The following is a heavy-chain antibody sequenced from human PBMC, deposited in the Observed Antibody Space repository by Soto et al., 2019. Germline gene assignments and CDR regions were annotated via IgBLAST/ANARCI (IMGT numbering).Heavy chain of an antibody. Sequence: SVKVSCKASGGTFSSHTISWVRQAPGQGLEWMGGIIPIFGTANYAQNCHGRRTITGDESTSTAYMELSSLRSEDTDVYYRARVRHRVNSCLGLYVWG. CDR2: IIPIFGTA. V-gene: IGHV1-69*13. J-gene: IGHJ6*02. D-gene: IGHD1-20*01. CDR3: ARVRHRVNSCLGLYV. CDR1: GGTFSSHT.